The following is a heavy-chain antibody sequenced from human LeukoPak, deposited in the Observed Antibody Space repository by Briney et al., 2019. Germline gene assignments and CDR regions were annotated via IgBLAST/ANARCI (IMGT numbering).Heavy chain of an antibody. CDR1: GFTFSDYY. Sequence: GGSLRLSCAASGFTFSDYYMSWIRQAPGKGLEWVSYISSSGSTIYYADSVKGRFTISRDNAKNSLYLQMNSLRAEDTAVYYCARSWSPLNKYQHIKRGYYYYYMDVWGKGTTVTVSS. J-gene: IGHJ6*03. V-gene: IGHV3-11*04. D-gene: IGHD2-2*01. CDR2: ISSSGSTI. CDR3: ARSWSPLNKYQHIKRGYYYYYMDV.